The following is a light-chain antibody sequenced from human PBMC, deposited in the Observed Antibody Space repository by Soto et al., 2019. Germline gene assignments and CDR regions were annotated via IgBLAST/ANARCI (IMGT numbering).Light chain of an antibody. Sequence: EIVMTQSPATLTVSRGQRATLSFRASQSISSNLAWYQQKPGQAPRLLIYGASSRATGIPARFSGSGSGTEFTLSISSLQSEDFATYYCQQYNTYSTFGQGTRLEI. V-gene: IGKV3-15*01. J-gene: IGKJ5*01. CDR2: GAS. CDR3: QQYNTYST. CDR1: QSISSN.